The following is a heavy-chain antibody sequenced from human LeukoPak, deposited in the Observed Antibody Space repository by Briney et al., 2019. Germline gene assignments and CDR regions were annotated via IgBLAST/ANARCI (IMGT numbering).Heavy chain of an antibody. J-gene: IGHJ4*02. CDR1: GFTFSSYA. CDR2: IRYDGSDK. CDR3: AKLPMGATTVH. D-gene: IGHD1-26*01. Sequence: GGSLRLSCAASGFTFSSYAMSWVRQAPGRGLEWVAFIRYDGSDKYYADSVKGRFTVSRDNSKSTLFLQMNSLREEDTAVYYCAKLPMGATTVHWGQGTLVTVSS. V-gene: IGHV3-30*02.